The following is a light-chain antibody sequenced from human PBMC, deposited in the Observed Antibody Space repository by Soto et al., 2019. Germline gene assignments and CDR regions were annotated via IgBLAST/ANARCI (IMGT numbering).Light chain of an antibody. J-gene: IGKJ1*01. CDR2: WAS. CDR1: QSVLYSSNDKNY. Sequence: DVAMTQSPDSLAVSLGERATINCNSSQSVLYSSNDKNYLACYQQKPGQPPKLLIYWASTRQSGVPARFSGSGFGTDFTLTISSLQAEDVAVYYCQQYYSTPRTFGQGTKVDIK. CDR3: QQYYSTPRT. V-gene: IGKV4-1*01.